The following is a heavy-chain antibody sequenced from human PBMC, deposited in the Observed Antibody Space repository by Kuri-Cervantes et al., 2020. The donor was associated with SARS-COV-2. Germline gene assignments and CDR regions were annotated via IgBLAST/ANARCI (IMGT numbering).Heavy chain of an antibody. Sequence: GGSLRLSCTASGFTFGDYAMSWFRQAPGKGLEWVGFIRSKAYGGTTEYAASVKGRFTISRDDSKSIAYLQMNSLKTEGTAVYYCTRGLTLHYYDATRAFDIWGQGTMVTVSS. CDR3: TRGLTLHYYDATRAFDI. CDR2: IRSKAYGGTT. D-gene: IGHD3-22*01. J-gene: IGHJ3*02. CDR1: GFTFGDYA. V-gene: IGHV3-49*03.